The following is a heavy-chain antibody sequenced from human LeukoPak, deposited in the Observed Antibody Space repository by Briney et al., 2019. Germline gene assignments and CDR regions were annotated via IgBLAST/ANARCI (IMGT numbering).Heavy chain of an antibody. CDR3: ARVGVGRLVRGGFDY. CDR2: INHSGST. Sequence: SETLSLTCAVYGGSFSGYYWSWIRQSPGKGLEWIGEINHSGSTNYSPSLKSRVTISVDTSKNQFSLKLSSVTAADTAVYYCARVGVGRLVRGGFDYWGQGTLVTVSS. D-gene: IGHD3-10*01. CDR1: GGSFSGYY. V-gene: IGHV4-34*01. J-gene: IGHJ4*02.